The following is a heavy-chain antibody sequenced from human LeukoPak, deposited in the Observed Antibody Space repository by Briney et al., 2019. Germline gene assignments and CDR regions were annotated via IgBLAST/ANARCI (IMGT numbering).Heavy chain of an antibody. Sequence: PGGSLRLSCAASGITFSSYSMNWVRQAPGKGLEWVAVIWYDGSNKYYADSVKGRFTISRDNSKNTLYLQMNSLRAEDTAVYYCARDALWSGYYFSPTDYWGRGTLVTVSS. J-gene: IGHJ4*02. D-gene: IGHD3-3*01. V-gene: IGHV3-33*08. CDR3: ARDALWSGYYFSPTDY. CDR2: IWYDGSNK. CDR1: GITFSSYS.